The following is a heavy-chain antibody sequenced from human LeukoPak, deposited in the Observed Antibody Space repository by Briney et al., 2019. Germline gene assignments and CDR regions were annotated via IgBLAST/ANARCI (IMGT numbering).Heavy chain of an antibody. D-gene: IGHD6-13*01. CDR2: VGGSASGT. CDR3: AKEIRSSSPGWPLDY. J-gene: IGHJ4*02. Sequence: PGDSLRLSCAASGFTFSNYAMSWVRQAPGKGLEWVSGVGGSASGTSYADSVKGRFTISRDNSKNTLYLQMNSLRAEDTAIYYCAKEIRSSSPGWPLDYWGQGTLVTVSS. CDR1: GFTFSNYA. V-gene: IGHV3-23*01.